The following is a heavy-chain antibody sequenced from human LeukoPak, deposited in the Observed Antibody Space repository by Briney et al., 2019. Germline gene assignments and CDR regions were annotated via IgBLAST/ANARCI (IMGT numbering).Heavy chain of an antibody. CDR3: AKVGDGGWYFDY. D-gene: IGHD6-19*01. CDR2: ISSGATSI. Sequence: GGSLRLSCAPSGFTFSAYTMSWVRQAPGKGLEWVSYISSGATSIYYADSVKGRFTISRDNAKDSLYLQMSSLRAEDTAVYYCAKVGDGGWYFDYLGQGTLVTVSS. V-gene: IGHV3-21*05. CDR1: GFTFSAYT. J-gene: IGHJ4*02.